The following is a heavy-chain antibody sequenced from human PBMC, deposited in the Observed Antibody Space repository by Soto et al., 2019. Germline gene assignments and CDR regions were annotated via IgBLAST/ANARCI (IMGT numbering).Heavy chain of an antibody. V-gene: IGHV1-2*02. CDR1: GYAFTGYY. J-gene: IGHJ4*02. Sequence: ASVKVSCKSSGYAFTGYYIHWVRQAPGQGLEWMGWINPNSGDTNYAQKFQGRVTMTRDTSFSTAYMELSSLRSDDTAVYYCSTRYSYVHFWGQGTLVTVSS. D-gene: IGHD5-18*01. CDR3: STRYSYVHF. CDR2: INPNSGDT.